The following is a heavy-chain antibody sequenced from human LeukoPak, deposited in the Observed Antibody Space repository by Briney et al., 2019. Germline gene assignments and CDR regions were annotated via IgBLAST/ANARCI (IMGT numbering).Heavy chain of an antibody. CDR1: GFMFSSYW. J-gene: IGHJ5*02. D-gene: IGHD6-13*01. CDR3: ARGLAWGIAAAPLWLDP. CDR2: IKEDGSEK. Sequence: GGSLGLSCAASGFMFSSYWMSWVRQAPGKGLEWVADIKEDGSEKSYVDSVKGRFTISRDNAKNSLYLQMNSLRAGDTAVYYCARGLAWGIAAAPLWLDPWGQGTLVTVSS. V-gene: IGHV3-7*01.